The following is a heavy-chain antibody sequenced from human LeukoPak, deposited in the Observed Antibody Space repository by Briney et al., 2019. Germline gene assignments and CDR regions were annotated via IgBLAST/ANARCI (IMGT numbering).Heavy chain of an antibody. CDR2: IYYSGST. D-gene: IGHD3-10*01. V-gene: IGHV4-39*01. Sequence: PSETLSLTCTVSGCSISSSSYYWGWIRQPPGKGLEWIGSIYYSGSTYYNPSLKSRVTISVDTSKNQFSLKLSPVTATDTAVYYCARHPALWFGEPLDYWGQGTLVTVSS. J-gene: IGHJ4*02. CDR3: ARHPALWFGEPLDY. CDR1: GCSISSSSYY.